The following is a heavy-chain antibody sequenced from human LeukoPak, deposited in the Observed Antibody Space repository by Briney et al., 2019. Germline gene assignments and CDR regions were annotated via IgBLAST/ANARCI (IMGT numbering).Heavy chain of an antibody. CDR3: AADGDYDFWSGYINGMDV. J-gene: IGHJ6*02. V-gene: IGHV1-58*02. CDR1: GFTFTSSA. D-gene: IGHD3-3*01. Sequence: TSVKVSCKASGFTFTSSAMQWVRQARGQRLEWIGWIVVGSGNTNYAQKFQERVTITRDMSTSTAYIELSSLRSEDTAVYYCAADGDYDFWSGYINGMDVWGQGTTVTVSS. CDR2: IVVGSGNT.